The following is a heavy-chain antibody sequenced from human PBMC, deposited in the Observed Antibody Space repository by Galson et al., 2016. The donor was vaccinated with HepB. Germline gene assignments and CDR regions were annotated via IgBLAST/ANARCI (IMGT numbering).Heavy chain of an antibody. CDR2: ISSSGTST. CDR1: GFTFSTFSNYG. J-gene: IGHJ3*02. V-gene: IGHV3-23*01. Sequence: SLRLSCAASGFTFSTFSNYGMSWVRQAPGQGLEWVSGISSSGTSTYYADSVKGRFTISRDNSKSTADLQMNSLRPEDTAVYYCAKDLATLGTIPEVRPGTEFDAFNIWGQGTMVSVSS. CDR3: AKDLATLGTIPEVRPGTEFDAFNI. D-gene: IGHD5-12*01.